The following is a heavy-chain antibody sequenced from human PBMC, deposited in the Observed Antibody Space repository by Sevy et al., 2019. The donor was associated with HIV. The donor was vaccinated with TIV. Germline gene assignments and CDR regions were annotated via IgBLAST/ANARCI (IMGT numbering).Heavy chain of an antibody. V-gene: IGHV3-74*01. CDR1: GFTFSSYW. D-gene: IGHD3-16*01. Sequence: ESLKISCAASGFTFSSYWMHWVRQAPGKGLVWVSRSNEDGSTTNYADSVKGRFTISRDNAKNTLYLQMHSLRAEDTAVYYCARDIGGLGSFWGQGTTVTVSS. CDR3: ARDIGGLGSF. CDR2: SNEDGSTT. J-gene: IGHJ6*02.